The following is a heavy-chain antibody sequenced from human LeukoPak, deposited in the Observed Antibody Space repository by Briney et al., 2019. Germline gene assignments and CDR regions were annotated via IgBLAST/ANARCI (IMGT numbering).Heavy chain of an antibody. CDR2: INPNSGGT. J-gene: IGHJ3*02. Sequence: ASVKVSCKASGYTFTGYYMHWVRQAPGQGLEWMGWINPNSGGTNYAQKFQGRVTMTRDTSISTAYIELSRLRSDDTAVYYCARTDIVATADAFDIWGQGTMVTVSS. CDR3: ARTDIVATADAFDI. V-gene: IGHV1-2*02. D-gene: IGHD5-12*01. CDR1: GYTFTGYY.